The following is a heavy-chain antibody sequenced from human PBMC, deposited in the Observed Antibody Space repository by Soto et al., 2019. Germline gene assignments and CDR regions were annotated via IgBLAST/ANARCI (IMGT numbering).Heavy chain of an antibody. V-gene: IGHV4-4*02. Sequence: SETLSLTCAVSSGSISSSNWWSWVRQPPGKGLEWIGEIYHSGSTNYNPSLKSRVTISVDKSKNQFSLKLSSVTAADTAVYYCARESSYCGGDCYSGYFDYWGQGTLVTVSS. J-gene: IGHJ4*02. CDR3: ARESSYCGGDCYSGYFDY. CDR1: SGSISSSNW. CDR2: IYHSGST. D-gene: IGHD2-21*01.